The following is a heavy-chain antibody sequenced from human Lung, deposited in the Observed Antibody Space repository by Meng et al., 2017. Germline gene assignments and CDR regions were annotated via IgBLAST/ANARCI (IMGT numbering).Heavy chain of an antibody. D-gene: IGHD4-11*01. V-gene: IGHV4-34*01. CDR2: INHSGST. J-gene: IGHJ4*02. Sequence: AQLQQWGAGPLKPSETRSLTCVVSGGSFSDYYWSWIRQPPGKGLEWIGEINHSGSTNYNPSLESRATISVDTSQNNLSLKLSSVTAADSAVYYCARGPTTMAHDFDYWGQGTLVTVSS. CDR1: GGSFSDYY. CDR3: ARGPTTMAHDFDY.